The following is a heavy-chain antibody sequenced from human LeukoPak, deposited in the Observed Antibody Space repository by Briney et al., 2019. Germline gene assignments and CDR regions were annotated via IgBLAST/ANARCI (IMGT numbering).Heavy chain of an antibody. Sequence: GGSLRLSCAASGLIFSKYWMTWVRQAPGKGLEWVGSIKPEGSEKYYLDSVKGRFTISRDNARDSLYLQMNSLRDDDTSVYFCARDASALYWGRGTLVTVSS. CDR3: ARDASALY. D-gene: IGHD6-19*01. CDR2: IKPEGSEK. J-gene: IGHJ4*02. V-gene: IGHV3-7*01. CDR1: GLIFSKYW.